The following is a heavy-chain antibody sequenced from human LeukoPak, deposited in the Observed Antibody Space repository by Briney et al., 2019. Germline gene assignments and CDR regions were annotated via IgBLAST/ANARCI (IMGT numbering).Heavy chain of an antibody. CDR1: GGSFSGYY. D-gene: IGHD5-18*01. Sequence: NPSETLSLTCAVYGGSFSGYYWSWIRQPPGKGLEWIGEINHSGSTNYNPSLKSRVTISVDTSKNQFSLKPSSVTAADTAVYYCARMAAMVTLDYWGQGTLVTVSS. J-gene: IGHJ4*02. CDR3: ARMAAMVTLDY. V-gene: IGHV4-34*01. CDR2: INHSGST.